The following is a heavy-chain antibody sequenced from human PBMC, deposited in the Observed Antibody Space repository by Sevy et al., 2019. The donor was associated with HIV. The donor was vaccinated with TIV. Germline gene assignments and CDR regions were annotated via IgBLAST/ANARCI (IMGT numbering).Heavy chain of an antibody. D-gene: IGHD2-21*01. V-gene: IGHV4-4*07. CDR3: AREGGYSLYYYGMDV. J-gene: IGHJ6*02. Sequence: SETLSLTCTVSGGSISSYYWSWIRQPAGKGLEWMGRIYTSGSTNYNPSLKSRVTMSVDTSKNQFSLKLSSVTAADTAVYYCAREGGYSLYYYGMDVWGQGTTVTVSS. CDR2: IYTSGST. CDR1: GGSISSYY.